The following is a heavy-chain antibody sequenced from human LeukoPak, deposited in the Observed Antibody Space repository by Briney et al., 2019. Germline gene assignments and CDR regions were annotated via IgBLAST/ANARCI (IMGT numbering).Heavy chain of an antibody. CDR2: ISAYNGDT. Sequence: ASVTVSFKASGYTFTSYGISWVRYAPGQGLEWMGWISAYNGDTNYAQKLQGRVTMTTDTSTSTAYMELRSLRSDDTAVYYCARTDYGHPLGGYWGQGTLVTVSS. CDR1: GYTFTSYG. CDR3: ARTDYGHPLGGY. V-gene: IGHV1-18*01. D-gene: IGHD4-17*01. J-gene: IGHJ4*02.